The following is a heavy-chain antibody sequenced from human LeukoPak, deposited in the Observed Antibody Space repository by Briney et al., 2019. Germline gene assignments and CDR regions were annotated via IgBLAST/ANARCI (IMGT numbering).Heavy chain of an antibody. J-gene: IGHJ3*02. Sequence: SETLSLTCTVSGGSISSSSYYWGWIRQPPGKGLEWIGSIYYSGSTYYNPSPKSRVTIYVDTSKNQFSLKLSSVTAADTAVYYCAIEYSSSSLDAFDIWGQGTMVTVSS. CDR3: AIEYSSSSLDAFDI. V-gene: IGHV4-39*02. CDR2: IYYSGST. D-gene: IGHD6-6*01. CDR1: GGSISSSSYY.